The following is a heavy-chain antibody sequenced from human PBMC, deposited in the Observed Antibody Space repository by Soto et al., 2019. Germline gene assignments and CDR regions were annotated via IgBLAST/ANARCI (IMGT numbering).Heavy chain of an antibody. V-gene: IGHV4-31*03. J-gene: IGHJ5*02. CDR2: IYYSGST. CDR1: GGSISSGGYY. Sequence: QVQLQESGPGLVKPSQTLSLTCTVSGGSISSGGYYWSWIRQHPGKGLEWIGYIYYSGSTYYNPSLKSRVTIAGDTSKNQFSLKLSSVTAADTAVYYCARDYLPTAPGWFDPWGQGTLVTVSS. CDR3: ARDYLPTAPGWFDP. D-gene: IGHD1-1*01.